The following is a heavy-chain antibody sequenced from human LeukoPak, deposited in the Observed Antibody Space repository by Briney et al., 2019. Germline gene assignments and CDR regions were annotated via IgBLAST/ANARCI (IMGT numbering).Heavy chain of an antibody. D-gene: IGHD5-18*01. Sequence: GGSLRLSCAASGFTFSSYAMHWVRQAPGKGLEWVAVISYDGSNKYYADSVKGRFTISRDNSKNTLYLQMNSLRAEDTAVYYCSRLRGYSYGYADYWGQGTLVTVSS. CDR1: GFTFSSYA. V-gene: IGHV3-30-3*01. CDR3: SRLRGYSYGYADY. CDR2: ISYDGSNK. J-gene: IGHJ4*02.